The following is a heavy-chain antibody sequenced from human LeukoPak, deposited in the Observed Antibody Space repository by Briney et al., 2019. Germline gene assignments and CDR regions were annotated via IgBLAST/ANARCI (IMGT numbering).Heavy chain of an antibody. CDR3: AKDRAWLLWFGEFLDY. CDR1: GFTFSSYG. D-gene: IGHD3-10*01. CDR2: ISYDGSNK. V-gene: IGHV3-30*18. J-gene: IGHJ4*02. Sequence: GGSLRLSCAASGFTFSSYGMHWVRQAPGKGLEWMAVISYDGSNKYYADSVKGRFTISRDNSKNTLYLQMNSLRAEDTAVYYCAKDRAWLLWFGEFLDYWGQGTLVTVSS.